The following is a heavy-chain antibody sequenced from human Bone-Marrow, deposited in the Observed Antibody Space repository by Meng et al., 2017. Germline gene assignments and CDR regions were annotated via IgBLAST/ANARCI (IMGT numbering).Heavy chain of an antibody. J-gene: IGHJ5*02. D-gene: IGHD1-26*01. Sequence: QLQDAGPGPVKPSQTLSLTYTVSGGSISSGGYYWNWIRQHPGKGLEWIGYIYYSGSTYYNPSLKSRITISVDTSKNHFSLKLSSVTAADTAVYYCASLYGVVGASWFDPWGQGTLVTVSS. CDR1: GGSISSGGYY. CDR3: ASLYGVVGASWFDP. CDR2: IYYSGST. V-gene: IGHV4-31*03.